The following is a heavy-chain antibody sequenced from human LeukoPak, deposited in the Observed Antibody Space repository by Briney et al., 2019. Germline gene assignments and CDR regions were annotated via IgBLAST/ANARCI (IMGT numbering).Heavy chain of an antibody. V-gene: IGHV3-7*04. D-gene: IGHD3-9*01. CDR3: VRENYDILTYFGTGMDV. Sequence: GGSLRLSCAASGFTFNNHWMSWVRQAPGKGLEWVANIKQDGSEKNCVDSLKGRFTISRDNAKNSLYLQMNSLRAEDTAVYYCVRENYDILTYFGTGMDVWGQGTTVTVSS. CDR1: GFTFNNHW. CDR2: IKQDGSEK. J-gene: IGHJ6*02.